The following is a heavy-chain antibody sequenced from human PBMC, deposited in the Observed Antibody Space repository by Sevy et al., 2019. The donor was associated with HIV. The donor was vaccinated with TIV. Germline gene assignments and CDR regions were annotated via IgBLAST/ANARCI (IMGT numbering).Heavy chain of an antibody. J-gene: IGHJ6*02. V-gene: IGHV1-2*02. D-gene: IGHD3-9*01. Sequence: ASVKVSCKASGYTFTGYYMHWVRQAPGQGLEWMGWINPNSGGTNCAQKFQGRVTMTWDTSISTAYMELSRLRSDDTAVYYCARLDILRYFDWLLGDYYGMDVWAKGPRAPSP. CDR3: ARLDILRYFDWLLGDYYGMDV. CDR2: INPNSGGT. CDR1: GYTFTGYY.